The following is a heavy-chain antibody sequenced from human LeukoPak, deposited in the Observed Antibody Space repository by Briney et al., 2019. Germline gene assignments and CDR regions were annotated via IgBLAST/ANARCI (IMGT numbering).Heavy chain of an antibody. V-gene: IGHV1-18*01. CDR2: ISAYNGNT. CDR3: ARDLTVRGVLITRFDY. J-gene: IGHJ4*02. D-gene: IGHD3-10*01. Sequence: ASVKVSCKASGYTFTSYGISWVRQAPGQGLEWMGWISAYNGNTNYAQKLHGRVTMTTDTSTSTAYMELRSLRSDDTAVYYCARDLTVRGVLITRFDYWGQGTLVTVSS. CDR1: GYTFTSYG.